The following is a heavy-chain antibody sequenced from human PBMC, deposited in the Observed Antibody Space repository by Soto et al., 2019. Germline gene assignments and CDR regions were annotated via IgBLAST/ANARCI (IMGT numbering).Heavy chain of an antibody. V-gene: IGHV3-66*01. D-gene: IGHD5-18*01. Sequence: EVQLVESGGDLVQPGGSLRLSCAASGFTVSSNYMGWVRQAPGKALEWVSIIYSDGSTYYVDSAKGRFIISRDTSKNTLYLQMNSLRAEDTAVYYCVRIQNIWRTYDYWGQGTLVTVSS. CDR2: IYSDGST. CDR1: GFTVSSNY. J-gene: IGHJ4*02. CDR3: VRIQNIWRTYDY.